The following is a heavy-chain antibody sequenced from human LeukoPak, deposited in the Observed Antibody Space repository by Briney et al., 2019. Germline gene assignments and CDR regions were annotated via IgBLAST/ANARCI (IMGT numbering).Heavy chain of an antibody. CDR1: GFTFSNYW. Sequence: GGSLRLSCAGSGFTFSNYWVHWVRQAPGKGLVWVSRINTDGSRTDYADSVRGRFTISRDNAKNTLSLQMNSPTAEDTAVYYCARSMSGRNDFWGQGTLVTVSS. CDR3: ARSMSGRNDF. CDR2: INTDGSRT. J-gene: IGHJ4*02. D-gene: IGHD3-3*01. V-gene: IGHV3-74*01.